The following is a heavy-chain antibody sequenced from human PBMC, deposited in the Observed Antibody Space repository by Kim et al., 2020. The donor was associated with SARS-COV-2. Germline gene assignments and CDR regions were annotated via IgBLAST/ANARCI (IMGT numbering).Heavy chain of an antibody. J-gene: IGHJ4*02. Sequence: SLKSRVTISVDTSKNQFSLKLSSVTAADTAVYYCARVRWEMATITGPLDYWGQGTLVTVSS. D-gene: IGHD5-12*01. CDR3: ARVRWEMATITGPLDY. V-gene: IGHV4-59*01.